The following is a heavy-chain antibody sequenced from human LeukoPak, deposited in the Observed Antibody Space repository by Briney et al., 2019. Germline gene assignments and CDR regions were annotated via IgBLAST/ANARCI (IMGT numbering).Heavy chain of an antibody. Sequence: PGGSLRLSCAASGFTFSSYTMSWVRQAPGKGLEWVSTITTSDGNTYYADSVKGRFTISRDNAKNSLYLQMNSLRAEDTAVYYCEVGALRPYWGQGTLVTVSS. D-gene: IGHD1-26*01. CDR1: GFTFSSYT. CDR3: EVGALRPY. V-gene: IGHV3-21*01. J-gene: IGHJ4*02. CDR2: ITTSDGNT.